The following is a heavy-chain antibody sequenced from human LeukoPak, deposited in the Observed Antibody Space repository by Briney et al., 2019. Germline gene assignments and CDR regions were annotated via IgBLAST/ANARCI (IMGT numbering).Heavy chain of an antibody. V-gene: IGHV1-8*01. CDR3: ARDPKNYYDSSGTSYYYYGMDV. CDR2: MNPNSGNT. CDR1: GYTFTSYD. Sequence: ASVKVSCKASGYTFTSYDINWVRQATGQGLEWMGWMNPNSGNTGYVQKFQGRVTMTRNTSISTAYMELSSLRSEDTAVYYCARDPKNYYDSSGTSYYYYGMDVWGQGTTVTVSS. J-gene: IGHJ6*02. D-gene: IGHD3-22*01.